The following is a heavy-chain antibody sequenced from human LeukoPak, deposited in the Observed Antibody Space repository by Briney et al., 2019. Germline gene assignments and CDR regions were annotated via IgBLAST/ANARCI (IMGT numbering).Heavy chain of an antibody. CDR3: ASSAGHPNYDILTGYYGGDAFDI. CDR2: ISAYNGNT. D-gene: IGHD3-9*01. CDR1: GYTFTSYG. J-gene: IGHJ3*02. V-gene: IGHV1-18*01. Sequence: ASVKVSCKASGYTFTSYGISWVRQAPGQGLEGMGWISAYNGNTNYAQKLQGRVTMTTDTSTSTAYMELRSLRSDDTAVYYCASSAGHPNYDILTGYYGGDAFDIWGQETMVTVSS.